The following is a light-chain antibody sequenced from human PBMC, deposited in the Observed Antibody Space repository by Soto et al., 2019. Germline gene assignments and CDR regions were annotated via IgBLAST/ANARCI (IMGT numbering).Light chain of an antibody. CDR3: QQSYRKPAT. Sequence: DIQMTQAPSSLSASVGDRVTITCRASQNILTFLNWYQQKSGKAPKLLIVAASSLETGVPSRFSGSGSGTEFALTSTSLQPENVATYYGQQSYRKPATFGQGTKLEIK. V-gene: IGKV1-39*01. CDR1: QNILTF. J-gene: IGKJ2*01. CDR2: AAS.